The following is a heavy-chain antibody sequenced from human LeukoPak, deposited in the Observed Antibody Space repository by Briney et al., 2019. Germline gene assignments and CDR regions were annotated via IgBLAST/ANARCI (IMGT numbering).Heavy chain of an antibody. J-gene: IGHJ3*01. Sequence: GGSLRLSCAAAGFIFRNYGIHWVRQAPGKGLEWVAFIRDNGSTKYYVDSVKGGFTISRDNSKNTLYLQMNSLRVEDTAIYYCAKVGSNSWGIFDVWGQGTMVTVSS. CDR3: AKVGSNSWGIFDV. D-gene: IGHD6-13*01. CDR1: GFIFRNYG. CDR2: IRDNGSTK. V-gene: IGHV3-30*02.